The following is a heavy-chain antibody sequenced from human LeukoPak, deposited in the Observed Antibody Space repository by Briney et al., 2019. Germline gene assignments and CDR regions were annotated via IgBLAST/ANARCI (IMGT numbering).Heavy chain of an antibody. D-gene: IGHD3-10*01. CDR1: GGSFSGYY. V-gene: IGHV4-34*01. J-gene: IGHJ3*02. Sequence: PPETLSLTCAVYGGSFSGYYWSWIRQPPGKGLEWIGEINHSGSTNYNPSLKSRVTISVDTSKNQFSLKLSSVTASDTAVYYCARTGEYSGSGPSWAFDIWGQGTMVTVSS. CDR3: ARTGEYSGSGPSWAFDI. CDR2: INHSGST.